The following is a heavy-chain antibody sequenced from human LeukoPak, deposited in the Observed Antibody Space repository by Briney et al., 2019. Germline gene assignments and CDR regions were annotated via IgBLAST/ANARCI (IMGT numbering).Heavy chain of an antibody. D-gene: IGHD3-10*01. V-gene: IGHV3-30-3*01. CDR3: ASGGWFDGLDV. CDR2: ISYDGSNK. J-gene: IGHJ6*02. Sequence: GRSLRLSCAASGFTFSSYAMHWVRQAPGKGLEWVAVISYDGSNKYYADSVKGRFTISRDNSKNTLYLQMNSLRAEDTAVYYCASGGWFDGLDVWGQGTTVTVS. CDR1: GFTFSSYA.